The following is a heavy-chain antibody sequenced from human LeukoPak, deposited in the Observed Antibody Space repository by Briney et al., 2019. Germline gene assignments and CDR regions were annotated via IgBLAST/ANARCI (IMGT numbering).Heavy chain of an antibody. D-gene: IGHD6-6*01. CDR1: GGSISSYY. V-gene: IGHV4-59*08. CDR3: ARHSSSVSIRFDP. Sequence: PSETLSLTCTVSGGSISSYYWSWIRQPPGKGLERIGYIYYSGSTNYNPSLKSRVTISVDTSKNQFSLKLSSVTAADTAVYYCARHSSSVSIRFDPWGQGTLVTVSS. J-gene: IGHJ5*02. CDR2: IYYSGST.